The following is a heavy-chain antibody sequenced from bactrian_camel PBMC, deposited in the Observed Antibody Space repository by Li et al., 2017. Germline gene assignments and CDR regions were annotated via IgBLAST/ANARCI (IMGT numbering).Heavy chain of an antibody. D-gene: IGHD3*01. CDR2: ISASGGPTFYQ. CDR1: GFTFGDAH. J-gene: IGHJ4*01. CDR3: SAGLSSPCALTWGQWFRYKY. Sequence: VQLVESGGGLVQPGGSLRLSCKASGFTFGDAHMSWLRRAPGKEFEWVSTISASGGPTFYQYYSDSVKGRFTVSRDNAKNTLYLQMDSLTPEDTAVYYCSAGLSSPCALTWGQWFRYKYWGQGTQVTVS. V-gene: IGHV3S40*01.